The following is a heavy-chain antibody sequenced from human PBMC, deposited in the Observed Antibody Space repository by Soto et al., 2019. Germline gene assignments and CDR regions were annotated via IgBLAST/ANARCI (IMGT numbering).Heavy chain of an antibody. CDR2: SSAYNGNR. V-gene: IGHV1-18*01. D-gene: IGHD3-3*01. J-gene: IGHJ6*01. CDR3: ARGPLNDDLWSGPINGGMDV. Sequence: ASVKVSCKASGYTFTSYGVSWVRQAPGEGLEWMGWSSAYNGNRNYAQKLQGRVTMTTDISTNTAYMELRSLRSDDTAVYYCARGPLNDDLWSGPINGGMDVLAQGTTVTVSS. CDR1: GYTFTSYG.